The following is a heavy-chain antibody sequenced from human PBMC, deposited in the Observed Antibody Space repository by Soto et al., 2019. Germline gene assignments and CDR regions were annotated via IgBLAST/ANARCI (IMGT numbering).Heavy chain of an antibody. J-gene: IGHJ4*02. D-gene: IGHD6-19*01. CDR3: AKRGRQWLVTADFNY. V-gene: IGHV3-30*18. Sequence: VQLVESGGGVVQPGRSLRLSCAASGFTFSDYAMHWVRQAPGKGLEWVAVVSHDGRNTHYADSVKGRFTISTESSKNTVSLEMTSLRAEDTAVYYCAKRGRQWLVTADFNYGGQGALVTVSS. CDR2: VSHDGRNT. CDR1: GFTFSDYA.